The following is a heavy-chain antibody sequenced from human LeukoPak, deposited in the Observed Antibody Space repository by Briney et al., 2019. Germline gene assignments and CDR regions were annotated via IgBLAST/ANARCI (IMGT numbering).Heavy chain of an antibody. CDR1: GFTFSSYG. Sequence: TGGSLRLSCAASGFTFSSYGMNWVRQTPGKGLEWISTISDSGGSTYYADSVKGRFTISRDNSKNTLYLQMNSLRAEDTAVYYRAKDLPAPYDQYYFDYWGQGTLVTVSP. D-gene: IGHD3-16*01. CDR3: AKDLPAPYDQYYFDY. V-gene: IGHV3-23*01. J-gene: IGHJ4*02. CDR2: ISDSGGST.